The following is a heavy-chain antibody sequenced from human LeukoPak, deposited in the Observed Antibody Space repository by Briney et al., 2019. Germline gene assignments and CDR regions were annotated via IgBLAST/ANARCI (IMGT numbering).Heavy chain of an antibody. CDR3: ARDDFWSGYYPKGAFDI. Sequence: GGSLRLSCAASGFTFSSYWMHWVRQAPGKGLVWVSRINSDGSSTSYADSVKGRFTISRDNAKNTLYLQMNSLRAEDTAVYYCARDDFWSGYYPKGAFDIWGQGTMVTVSS. V-gene: IGHV3-74*01. CDR2: INSDGSST. CDR1: GFTFSSYW. D-gene: IGHD3-3*01. J-gene: IGHJ3*02.